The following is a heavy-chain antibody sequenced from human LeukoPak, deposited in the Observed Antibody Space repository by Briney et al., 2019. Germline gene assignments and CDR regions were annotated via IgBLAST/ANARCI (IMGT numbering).Heavy chain of an antibody. CDR1: GYTFTSYG. J-gene: IGHJ6*03. CDR2: ISAYNGNT. Sequence: ASVKVSCKASGYTFTSYGISWVRQAPGQGLEWMGWISAYNGNTNYAQKLQGRVTMATDTSTSTAYMELRSLRSDDTAVYHCARVGRLLWFGELIYYYYYYMDVWGKGTTVTISS. CDR3: ARVGRLLWFGELIYYYYYYMDV. D-gene: IGHD3-10*01. V-gene: IGHV1-18*01.